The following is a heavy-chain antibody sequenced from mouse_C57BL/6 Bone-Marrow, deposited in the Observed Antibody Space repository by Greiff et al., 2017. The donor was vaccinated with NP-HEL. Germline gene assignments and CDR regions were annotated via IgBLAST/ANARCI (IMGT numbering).Heavy chain of an antibody. V-gene: IGHV5-16*01. Sequence: EVKLMESEGGLVQPGSSMKLSCTASGFTFSDYYMAWVRQVPEKGLEWVANINYDGSSTYYLDSLKSRFIISRDNAKNILYLQMSSLKSEDTATYYCAREGGIRLRTYAMDYGGKGTSVTVST. D-gene: IGHD5-5*01. CDR2: INYDGSST. CDR3: AREGGIRLRTYAMDY. J-gene: IGHJ4*01. CDR1: GFTFSDYY.